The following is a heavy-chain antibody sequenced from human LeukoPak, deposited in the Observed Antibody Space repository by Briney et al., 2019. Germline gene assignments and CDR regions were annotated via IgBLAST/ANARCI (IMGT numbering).Heavy chain of an antibody. CDR1: GFTFTSHW. J-gene: IGHJ5*02. CDR3: ARAYTSGCDWFDP. D-gene: IGHD6-19*01. CDR2: INQDGSEK. V-gene: IGHV3-7*03. Sequence: SGESLRLSCAASGFTFTSHWMTWVRQAPGKGLEWVANINQDGSEKYYVDSVKGRSTISRDNAKNSLYLQMSSLRAEDTAVYHCARAYTSGCDWFDPWGQGTLVTVSS.